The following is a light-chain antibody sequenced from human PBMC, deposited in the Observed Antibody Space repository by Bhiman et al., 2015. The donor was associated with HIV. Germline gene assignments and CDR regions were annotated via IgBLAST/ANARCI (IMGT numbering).Light chain of an antibody. CDR2: NDS. CDR1: NIGSKS. J-gene: IGLJ1*01. CDR3: QAWSTRTLYV. V-gene: IGLV3-21*01. Sequence: SYELTQPPSVSVAPGKTARITCGGNNIGSKSVHWYQQKPGQAPVLVIYNDSDRPSGIPERFSGSNSGNTATLTISGTQPVDEADYYCQAWSTRTLYVFGPGTKLTVL.